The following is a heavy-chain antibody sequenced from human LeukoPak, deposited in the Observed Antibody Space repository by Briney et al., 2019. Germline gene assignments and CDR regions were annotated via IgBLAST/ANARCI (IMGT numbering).Heavy chain of an antibody. Sequence: GESLKISCKGSGYSYTSHWITWVRQASGKGLEWVGRITSKPNSYATVYAASVKGRFTISSDDSKNTAYLQMNSLKIEDTAVYYCTGGSGWYSPDYWGQGTLVTVSS. D-gene: IGHD6-19*01. V-gene: IGHV3-73*01. CDR1: GYSYTSHW. CDR2: ITSKPNSYAT. CDR3: TGGSGWYSPDY. J-gene: IGHJ4*02.